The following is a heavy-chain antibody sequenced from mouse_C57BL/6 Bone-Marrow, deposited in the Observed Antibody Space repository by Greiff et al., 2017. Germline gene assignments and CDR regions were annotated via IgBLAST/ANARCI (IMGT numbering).Heavy chain of an antibody. CDR2: INPNNGGT. Sequence: EVQLQQSGPELVKPGASVKISCKASGYTFTDYYMNWVKQSHGKSLEWIGDINPNNGGTSYNQKFKGKATLTVYTSSSTAYMELRRLPSEDSAVYCCASYLHYWGQGTSVTVSS. D-gene: IGHD5-5*01. V-gene: IGHV1-26*01. CDR3: ASYLHY. J-gene: IGHJ4*01. CDR1: GYTFTDYY.